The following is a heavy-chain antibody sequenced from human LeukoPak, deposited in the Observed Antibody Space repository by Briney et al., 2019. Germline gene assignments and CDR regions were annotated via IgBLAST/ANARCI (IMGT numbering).Heavy chain of an antibody. V-gene: IGHV3-23*01. CDR2: IFPSSGEI. CDR1: GFSFSDFP. J-gene: IGHJ4*02. CDR3: ATYRQIEVPFEF. D-gene: IGHD1-1*01. Sequence: SGGSLRLSCAASGFSFSDFPMIWVRQAPGKGLEWVSSIFPSSGEIHYADSVKGRFTISTDNSRSTLSLQMDSLRAEDTATYYCATYRQIEVPFEFWGQGTLVTVSS.